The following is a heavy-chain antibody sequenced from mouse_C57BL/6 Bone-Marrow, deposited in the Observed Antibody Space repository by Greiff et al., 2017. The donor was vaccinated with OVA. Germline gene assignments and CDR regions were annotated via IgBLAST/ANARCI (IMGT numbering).Heavy chain of an antibody. CDR2: IWWDDDK. Sequence: QVTLKESGPGILQPSQTLSLTCSFSGFSLSTFGMGVGWIRQPSGKGLEWLAHIWWDDDKYYNPALKSRLTTSKDTSKNQVFLKIANVDTADTATYYCARPSRIYYGNWAYWGQGTLVTVSA. V-gene: IGHV8-8*01. J-gene: IGHJ3*01. D-gene: IGHD2-1*01. CDR3: ARPSRIYYGNWAY. CDR1: GFSLSTFGMG.